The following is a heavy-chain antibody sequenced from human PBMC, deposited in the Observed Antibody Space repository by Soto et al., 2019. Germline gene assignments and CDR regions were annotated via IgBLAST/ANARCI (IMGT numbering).Heavy chain of an antibody. Sequence: ASVKVSCKASGYTFTSYAMNWVRQASGQRLEWMGCINAYNGNTEYAQKFLGRVTVTTDTSTSTAYMELRSLTSDDTAVYYCARGNLSPWGQGTLVTVSS. D-gene: IGHD3-16*02. CDR3: ARGNLSP. CDR1: GYTFTSYA. CDR2: INAYNGNT. J-gene: IGHJ5*02. V-gene: IGHV1-18*04.